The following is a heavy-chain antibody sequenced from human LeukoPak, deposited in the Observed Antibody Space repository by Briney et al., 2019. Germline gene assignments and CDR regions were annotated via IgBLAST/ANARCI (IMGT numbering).Heavy chain of an antibody. J-gene: IGHJ1*01. D-gene: IGHD6-13*01. V-gene: IGHV4-61*02. CDR1: GYSISSGYY. CDR2: IYTSGST. CDR3: ARSQLSWYESFQH. Sequence: KPSETLSLTCAVSGYSISSGYYWSWIRQPAGKGLEWIGRIYTSGSTNYNPSLKSRVTISVDTSKNQFSLKLSSVTAADTAVYYCARSQLSWYESFQHWGQGTLVTVSS.